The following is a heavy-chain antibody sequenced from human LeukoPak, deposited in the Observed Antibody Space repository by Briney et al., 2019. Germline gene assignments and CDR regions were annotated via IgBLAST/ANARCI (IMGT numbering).Heavy chain of an antibody. CDR2: ISYDGTNE. J-gene: IGHJ4*02. D-gene: IGHD3-22*01. CDR1: GFTFSSYG. CDR3: ARAHYYDSSGYYDSY. Sequence: QSGGSLRLSCAASGFTFSSYGMHWVRQAPGKGLEWVAVISYDGTNEYYADSVKGRFTISRDNSKNTLYLQMNSLRTDDTAVYYCARAHYYDSSGYYDSYWGQGTLVTVSS. V-gene: IGHV3-30*19.